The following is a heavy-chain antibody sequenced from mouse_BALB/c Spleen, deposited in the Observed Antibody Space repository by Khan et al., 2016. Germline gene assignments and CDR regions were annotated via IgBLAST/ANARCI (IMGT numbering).Heavy chain of an antibody. CDR3: TSRGNDDGYYVEMDY. V-gene: IGHV1-15*01. CDR2: IHPGSGGT. D-gene: IGHD2-3*01. CDR1: GYTFTDYE. Sequence: QVQLQQSGAELVRPGASVKLSCKALGYTFTDYEMHWVKQTPVHGLEWIGAIHPGSGGTAYNQKFKGKATLTADKSSSTAYMALSSLTSEDSAVYYGTSRGNDDGYYVEMDYWGQGSSVTVSS. J-gene: IGHJ4*01.